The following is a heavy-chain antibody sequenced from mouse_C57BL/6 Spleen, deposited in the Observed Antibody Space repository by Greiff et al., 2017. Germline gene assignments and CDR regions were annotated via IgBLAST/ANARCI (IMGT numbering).Heavy chain of an antibody. Sequence: QVQLQQSGAELVKPGASVKLSCKASGYTFTSYWMQWVKQRPGQGLEWIGEIDPSDSYTNYNQKFKGKATLTVDTSSSTAYMQLSSLTSEDSAVYYCARKGTWDYWGQGTTLTVSS. V-gene: IGHV1-50*01. J-gene: IGHJ2*01. CDR1: GYTFTSYW. D-gene: IGHD3-3*01. CDR3: ARKGTWDY. CDR2: IDPSDSYT.